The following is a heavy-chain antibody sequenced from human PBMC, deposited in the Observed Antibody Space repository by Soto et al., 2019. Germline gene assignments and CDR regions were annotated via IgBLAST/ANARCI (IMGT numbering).Heavy chain of an antibody. Sequence: QVQLVESGGGVVQPGRSLSLSYAASGFTFSSYAMHWVRQAPGKGLEWVAVISYDGSNKYYADSVKGRFTISRDNSKNTLYLQMNSLRAEDTAVYYCARDRAAYYYGSGPFDPWGQGTLVTVSS. J-gene: IGHJ5*02. V-gene: IGHV3-30-3*01. D-gene: IGHD3-10*01. CDR2: ISYDGSNK. CDR1: GFTFSSYA. CDR3: ARDRAAYYYGSGPFDP.